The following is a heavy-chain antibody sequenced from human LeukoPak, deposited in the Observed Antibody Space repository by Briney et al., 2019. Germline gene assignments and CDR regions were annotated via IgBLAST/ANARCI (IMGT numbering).Heavy chain of an antibody. D-gene: IGHD6-13*01. CDR1: GFTVSSNY. CDR3: ARSWDQYFDY. CDR2: VYSGGST. J-gene: IGHJ4*02. V-gene: IGHV3-53*01. Sequence: TGGSLRLSCAASGFTVSSNYMSWVRQAPGKGLEWVSVVYSGGSTYYADSVKGRFTISRDNSKNTLYLQMNSLRAEDTAVYYCARSWDQYFDYWGQGTLVTVSS.